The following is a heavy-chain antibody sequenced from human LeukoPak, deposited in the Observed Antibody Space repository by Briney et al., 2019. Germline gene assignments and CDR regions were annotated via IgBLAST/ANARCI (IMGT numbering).Heavy chain of an antibody. CDR3: ARDGSGSSADV. CDR1: GVSISSSY. CDR2: IYYSGNT. J-gene: IGHJ6*04. V-gene: IGHV4-59*01. Sequence: SETLSLTCAVSGVSISSSYWSWIRQPPGKGLEWMGYIYYSGNTNYNPSLKSRVAMSIDTSKNQSSLKLTSVTAADTALYYCARDGSGSSADVWGKGTSVTVSS. D-gene: IGHD6-6*01.